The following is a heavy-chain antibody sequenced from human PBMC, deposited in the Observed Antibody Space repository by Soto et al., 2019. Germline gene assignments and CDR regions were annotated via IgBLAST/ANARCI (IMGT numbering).Heavy chain of an antibody. Sequence: SETLSLTCAVSCGSISSGGYSWSWIRQPPGKGLEWIGYIYHSGSTYYNPSLKSRVTISVDRSKNQFSLKLSSVTAADTAVYYCARSRFGELYYYYYYGMDVWGQGTTVTVSS. CDR3: ARSRFGELYYYYYYGMDV. CDR2: IYHSGST. V-gene: IGHV4-30-2*01. J-gene: IGHJ6*02. CDR1: CGSISSGGYS. D-gene: IGHD3-10*01.